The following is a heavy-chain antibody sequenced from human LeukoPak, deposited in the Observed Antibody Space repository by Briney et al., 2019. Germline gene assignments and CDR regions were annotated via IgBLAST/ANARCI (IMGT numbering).Heavy chain of an antibody. CDR2: MYYSGSF. D-gene: IGHD2/OR15-2a*01. V-gene: IGHV4-59*13. CDR1: GGSTRGYY. CDR3: ARAPFTGDAFDI. J-gene: IGHJ3*02. Sequence: NSSETLSLTCTVSGGSTRGYYWSWIRQPPGKGLEWIGYMYYSGSFNYNPSLKSRVTISGDTSKNHLSLNLIYVIAADTAVYYCARAPFTGDAFDIWGQGTMVTVSS.